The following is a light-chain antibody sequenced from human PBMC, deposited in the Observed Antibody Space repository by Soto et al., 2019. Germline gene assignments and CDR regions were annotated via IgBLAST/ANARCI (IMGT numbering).Light chain of an antibody. CDR3: QQYNNSQVA. Sequence: EIVMTQSPATLSVSPGERATLSCRASQSVSNNLAWYQQKPGQPPRLLIYGASTRATGVPARFSGGGSGTEFTLTISSLQSEDFAAYYCQQYNNSQVAFGPGTKVDIK. CDR2: GAS. V-gene: IGKV3-15*01. CDR1: QSVSNN. J-gene: IGKJ3*01.